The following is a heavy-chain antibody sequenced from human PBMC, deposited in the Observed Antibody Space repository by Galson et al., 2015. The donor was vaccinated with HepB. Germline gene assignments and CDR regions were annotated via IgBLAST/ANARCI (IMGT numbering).Heavy chain of an antibody. V-gene: IGHV1-2*06. J-gene: IGHJ5*02. CDR3: ARAVPVVVVPAATYTGLDP. D-gene: IGHD2-2*01. CDR2: INPNSGGT. CDR1: GYTFTGYY. Sequence: SVKVSCKASGYTFTGYYMHWVRQAPGQGLEWMGRINPNSGGTNYAQKFQGRVTMTRDTSISTAYMELSRLRSDDTAVYYCARAVPVVVVPAATYTGLDPWGQGTLVTVSS.